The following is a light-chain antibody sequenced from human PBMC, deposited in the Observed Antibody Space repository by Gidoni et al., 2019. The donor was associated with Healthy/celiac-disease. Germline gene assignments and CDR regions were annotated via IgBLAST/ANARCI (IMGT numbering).Light chain of an antibody. J-gene: IGLJ2*01. CDR1: SSNIGSNT. CDR2: SNN. CDR3: AAWDDSLNGPHVV. V-gene: IGLV1-44*01. Sequence: SVLTHPPSASGTPGQRVTISCSGRSSNIGSNTVNWYQQLPGTAPKLLICSNNQRPSGVPDRSSGSKSGTSASLAISRLPSEAEADYYCAAWDDSLNGPHVVFGGGTKLTVL.